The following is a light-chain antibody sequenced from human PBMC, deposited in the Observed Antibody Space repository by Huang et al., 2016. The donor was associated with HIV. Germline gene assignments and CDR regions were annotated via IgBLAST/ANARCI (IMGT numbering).Light chain of an antibody. CDR3: QQYNNWPKVFT. J-gene: IGKJ3*01. CDR1: QSVSSN. Sequence: EILMTQSPATLSVSPGERATLSCRASQSVSSNLAWYQHNPGQAPRLLIYGAPTRATGIPAMFSGSGSGTEFTLTISSLQCEDFAVYYCQQYNNWPKVFTFGPGTKVDIK. CDR2: GAP. V-gene: IGKV3-15*01.